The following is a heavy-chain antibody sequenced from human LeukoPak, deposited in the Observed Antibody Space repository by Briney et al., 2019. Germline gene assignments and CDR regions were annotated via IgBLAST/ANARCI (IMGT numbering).Heavy chain of an antibody. Sequence: GRSLRLSCTASGFTFGDYAMSWVRQAPGKGLEWVGFIRSKAYGGTTEYAASVKGRFTISRDDSRSIAYLQMNSLKTEDTAVYYCTSVSAVVAPAATRHNHYYYYGMDVWGQGTTVTVSS. CDR2: IRSKAYGGTT. V-gene: IGHV3-49*04. D-gene: IGHD2-2*01. CDR1: GFTFGDYA. J-gene: IGHJ6*02. CDR3: TSVSAVVAPAATRHNHYYYYGMDV.